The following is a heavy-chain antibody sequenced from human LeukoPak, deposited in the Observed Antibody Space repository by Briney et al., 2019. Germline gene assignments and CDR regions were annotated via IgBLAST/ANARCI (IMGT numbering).Heavy chain of an antibody. J-gene: IGHJ4*02. CDR1: GGSISSSSYY. V-gene: IGHV4-39*01. CDR2: IYYSGST. CDR3: ARHGNSWRFDY. D-gene: IGHD5-18*01. Sequence: SETLSLTCTVSGGSISSSSYYWGWIRQPPGKGLEWIGSIYYSGSTYYNPSLKSRVTISVDTSKNQFSLKLSSVTAADTAVYYCARHGNSWRFDYWGQGTLVTVSS.